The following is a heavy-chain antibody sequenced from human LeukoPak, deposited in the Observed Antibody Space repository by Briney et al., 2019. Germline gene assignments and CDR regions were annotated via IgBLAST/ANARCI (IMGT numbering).Heavy chain of an antibody. CDR2: IKQDGADK. J-gene: IGHJ4*02. Sequence: GGSLRLSCAASGFTFSYYWMSWVRQAPGKGLEWVPNIKQDGADKYYVDSVRGRFTISRDNAKNSLYLQMNSLRAEDTAVYYCARDGGSYYFDYWGQGTLVTVSS. V-gene: IGHV3-7*03. CDR3: ARDGGSYYFDY. D-gene: IGHD1-26*01. CDR1: GFTFSYYW.